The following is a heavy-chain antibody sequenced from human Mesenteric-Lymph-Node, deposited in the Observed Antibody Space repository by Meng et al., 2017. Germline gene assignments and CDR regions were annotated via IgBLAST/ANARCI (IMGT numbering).Heavy chain of an antibody. J-gene: IGHJ4*02. CDR1: GYTFTSYA. D-gene: IGHD6-13*01. Sequence: QVQLVQSGAGVKKPGASVKVSCKASGYTFTSYAMHWVRQAPGQRLEWMGWINAGNGNTKYSQKFQGRVTITRDTSASTAYMELSSLRSEDTAVYYCATGIAAAGNFDYWGQGTLVTVSS. CDR2: INAGNGNT. CDR3: ATGIAAAGNFDY. V-gene: IGHV1-3*01.